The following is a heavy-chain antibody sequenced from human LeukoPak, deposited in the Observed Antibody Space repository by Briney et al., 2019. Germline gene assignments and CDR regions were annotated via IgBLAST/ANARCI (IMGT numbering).Heavy chain of an antibody. CDR2: VYYSGST. J-gene: IGHJ6*03. CDR1: GASISSHF. D-gene: IGHD4-17*01. Sequence: SETLPLTCTVSGASISSHFWTWIRQSPGKGLEWIGYVYYSGSTNYNPSLKSRVSISVDTSKNQFSLKLSSVTAADTAVYYCARGPPDYGDYVYYYYMDVWGKGTTVTVSS. V-gene: IGHV4-59*11. CDR3: ARGPPDYGDYVYYYYMDV.